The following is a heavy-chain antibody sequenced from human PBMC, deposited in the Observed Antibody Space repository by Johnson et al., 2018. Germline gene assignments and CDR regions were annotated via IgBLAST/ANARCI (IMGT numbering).Heavy chain of an antibody. V-gene: IGHV4-59*01. CDR1: GGSISSYY. CDR2: IYYSGST. CDR3: ARGFNYYYYMDV. Sequence: QVQLQESGPGLVKASETLSLTCTVSGGSISSYYWSWIRQPPGKGLEWMGYIYYSGSTNYNPSLKSRVTISVETSKNQFPLKLSSVTAADTAVYYCARGFNYYYYMDVWGKGTTVTVSS. J-gene: IGHJ6*03.